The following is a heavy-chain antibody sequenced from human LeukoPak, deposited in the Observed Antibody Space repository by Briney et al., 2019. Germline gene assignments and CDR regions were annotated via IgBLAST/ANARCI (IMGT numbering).Heavy chain of an antibody. CDR3: ARVGSSSSRYYYYMDV. CDR2: ISSSSSYI. Sequence: GGSLRLSCAASGFTFSSYSMNWVRQAPGKGLEGVSSISSSSSYIYYADSVKGRFTISRDNAKNSLYLQMNSLRAEDTAVYYCARVGSSSSRYYYYMDVWGKGTTVTVSS. J-gene: IGHJ6*03. D-gene: IGHD6-6*01. CDR1: GFTFSSYS. V-gene: IGHV3-21*01.